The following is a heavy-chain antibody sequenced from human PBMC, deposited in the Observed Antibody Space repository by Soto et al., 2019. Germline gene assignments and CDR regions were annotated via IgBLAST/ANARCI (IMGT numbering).Heavy chain of an antibody. Sequence: QVQLQESGPGLVKPSETLSLTCTVSGGSISSYYWSWIRQPPGKGLEWIGYIYYSGSTNYNPSLKSRVTISVDTSKHQFSLKLSSVTAADTAVYYCARDSVSHDFTYYYYGMDVWGQGTTVTVSS. CDR3: ARDSVSHDFTYYYYGMDV. CDR2: IYYSGST. V-gene: IGHV4-59*01. D-gene: IGHD3-3*01. J-gene: IGHJ6*02. CDR1: GGSISSYY.